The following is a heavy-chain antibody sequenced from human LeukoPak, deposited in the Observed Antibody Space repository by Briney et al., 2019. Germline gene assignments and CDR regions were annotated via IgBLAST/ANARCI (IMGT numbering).Heavy chain of an antibody. Sequence: GGSLRLSCAASGFTFSSYSMNWVRQAPGKGLEWVSYISSSSSTIYYADSVKGRFTISRDNAKNSLYLQMNSLRAEDTAVYYCGRDRMVRGVPFDYWGQGTLVTVSS. V-gene: IGHV3-48*04. CDR1: GFTFSSYS. J-gene: IGHJ4*02. CDR3: GRDRMVRGVPFDY. CDR2: ISSSSSTI. D-gene: IGHD3-10*01.